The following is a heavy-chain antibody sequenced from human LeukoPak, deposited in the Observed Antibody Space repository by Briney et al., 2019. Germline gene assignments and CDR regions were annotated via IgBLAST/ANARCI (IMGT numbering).Heavy chain of an antibody. CDR3: ARSREGYFDY. Sequence: GGSLRLSCAASGFTFSTYGMHWVRQAPGKGLEWVAVRWDDGSNKYYTDSVKGRFTISRDNSKNTLYLQMNSLRAEDTAVYYCARSREGYFDYWGQGTLVTVSS. CDR1: GFTFSTYG. J-gene: IGHJ4*02. CDR2: RWDDGSNK. V-gene: IGHV3-33*01.